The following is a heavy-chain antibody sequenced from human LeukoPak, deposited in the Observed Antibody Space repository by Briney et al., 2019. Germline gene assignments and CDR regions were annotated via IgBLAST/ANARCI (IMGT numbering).Heavy chain of an antibody. V-gene: IGHV1-18*01. CDR3: ARDILRYFDWLLDY. CDR1: GYTCTSYS. D-gene: IGHD3-9*01. Sequence: ASVRVSCKASGYTCTSYSISWVRHAPGQGLEWMGWISAYNGNTNYAQKLQGRVTMTTDTSTSTAYMELRSLRSDDTAVYYCARDILRYFDWLLDYWGQGTLVTVSS. J-gene: IGHJ4*02. CDR2: ISAYNGNT.